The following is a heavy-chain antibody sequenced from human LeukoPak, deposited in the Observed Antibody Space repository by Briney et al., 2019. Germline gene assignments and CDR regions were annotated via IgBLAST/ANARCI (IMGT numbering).Heavy chain of an antibody. J-gene: IGHJ6*02. CDR3: RRYSSSSGYYYGMDV. CDR1: DGSISSSSYY. V-gene: IGHV4-39*01. Sequence: SETLSLTCTVSDGSISSSSYYWGWIRQPPGKGLEWIGSIYYSGSTYYNPSLKSRVTISVDTSENQFSLKLSSVTAADTAVYYCRRYSSSSGYYYGMDVWGQGTTVTVSS. D-gene: IGHD6-6*01. CDR2: IYYSGST.